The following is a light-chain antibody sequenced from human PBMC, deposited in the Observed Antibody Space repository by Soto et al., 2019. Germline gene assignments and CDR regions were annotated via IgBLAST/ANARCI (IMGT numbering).Light chain of an antibody. CDR1: QSISNY. Sequence: DMEMTQSPSSLSASVGDRVTITCRASQSISNYLNWYQHKPEKVPKLLIYAASSLQSGVETRLSVSGYGTDFTLTINSLQPEDFATYCCQQSYVTPLTVGGGTNIEIK. CDR3: QQSYVTPLT. CDR2: AAS. J-gene: IGKJ4*01. V-gene: IGKV1-39*01.